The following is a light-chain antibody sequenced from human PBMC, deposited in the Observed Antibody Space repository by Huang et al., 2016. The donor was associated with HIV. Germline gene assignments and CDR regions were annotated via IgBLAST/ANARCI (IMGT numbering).Light chain of an antibody. CDR1: QPIGNH. CDR2: STS. CDR3: QQYYSSPRVT. V-gene: IGKV1-39*01. Sequence: DIRMTQSPSSLSASVGDRVTITCRASQPIGNHLNWYQQKPGKAPELLIFSTSTLQSGVPSRFSGSGSATNFTLTIINLQPEDFATYSCQQYYSSPRVTFGPGTKVAIK. J-gene: IGKJ3*01.